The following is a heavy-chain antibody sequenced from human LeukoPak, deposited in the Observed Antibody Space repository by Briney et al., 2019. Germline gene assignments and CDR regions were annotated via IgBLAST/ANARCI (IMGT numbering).Heavy chain of an antibody. CDR3: ARDGRAYCSSTSCPRFEY. V-gene: IGHV3-9*01. CDR2: ISWNSGSI. Sequence: GGSLRLSCAASGFTFDDYAMHWVRQAPGKGLEWVSGISWNSGSIGYADSVKGRFTISRDNAKNSLYLQMNSLRAEDTAVYYCARDGRAYCSSTSCPRFEYWGQGTLVTVSS. D-gene: IGHD2-2*01. CDR1: GFTFDDYA. J-gene: IGHJ4*02.